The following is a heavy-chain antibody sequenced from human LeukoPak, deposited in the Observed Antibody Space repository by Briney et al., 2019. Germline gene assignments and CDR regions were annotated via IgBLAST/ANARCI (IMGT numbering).Heavy chain of an antibody. Sequence: PGGSLRLSCAASGFTFSSYAMGWVRQAPGKGLEWVSAISGSGGSTYYADSVKGRFTISRDNSKNTLYLQMNSLRAEDTAVYYCANSVWSYYVFDYWGQGTLVTVSS. D-gene: IGHD1-26*01. J-gene: IGHJ4*02. V-gene: IGHV3-23*01. CDR3: ANSVWSYYVFDY. CDR2: ISGSGGST. CDR1: GFTFSSYA.